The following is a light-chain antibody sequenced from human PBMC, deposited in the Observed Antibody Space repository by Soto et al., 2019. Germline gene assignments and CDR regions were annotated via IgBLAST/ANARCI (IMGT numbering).Light chain of an antibody. CDR3: CSYAGRYV. CDR2: DVT. V-gene: IGLV2-11*01. J-gene: IGLJ1*01. CDR1: SSDVGGYNY. Sequence: QSALTQPHSVSGSPGQSVTITCTGTSSDVGGYNYVSWYQQHPGKAPKLMIYDVTKRPSGVPDRFSGSKSGNTASLTVSGLQAEDEADYYCCSYAGRYVFGTRTKVTVL.